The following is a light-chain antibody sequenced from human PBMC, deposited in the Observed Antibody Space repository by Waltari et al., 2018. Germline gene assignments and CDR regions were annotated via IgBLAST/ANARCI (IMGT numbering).Light chain of an antibody. CDR2: WAS. J-gene: IGKJ2*01. CDR3: QEYYGTPPDT. CDR1: QSVLYSSNNKNY. Sequence: DIVMTQSPDSRAVSSGERATINCKSSQSVLYSSNNKNYLAWYQQKPGQPPKLLIYWASTRESGVPDRFSGSGSGTDFTLTISSLQAEDVAVYYCQEYYGTPPDTFGQGTKLEIK. V-gene: IGKV4-1*01.